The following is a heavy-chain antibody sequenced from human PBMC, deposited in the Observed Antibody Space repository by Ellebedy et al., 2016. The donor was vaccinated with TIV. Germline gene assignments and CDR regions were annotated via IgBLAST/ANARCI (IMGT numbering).Heavy chain of an antibody. CDR2: INPNSGGT. V-gene: IGHV1-2*02. CDR1: GYTFTGYY. CDR3: ARARELTRYYFDY. J-gene: IGHJ4*02. Sequence: ASVKVSXKASGYTFTGYYMHWVRQAPGQGLEWMGWINPNSGGTNYAQKFQGRVTMTRDTSISTAYMELSRLRSDDTAVYYCARARELTRYYFDYWGQGTLVTVSS. D-gene: IGHD1-7*01.